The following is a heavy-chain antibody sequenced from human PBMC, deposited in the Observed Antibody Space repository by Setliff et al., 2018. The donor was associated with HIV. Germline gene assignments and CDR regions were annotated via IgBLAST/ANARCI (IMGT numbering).Heavy chain of an antibody. CDR1: GGTFRSYA. V-gene: IGHV1-69*13. J-gene: IGHJ5*02. CDR2: LIPLFGSA. Sequence: ASVKVSCKASGGTFRSYAFTWVRQAPGQGLEWMGGLIPLFGSANYPRKFQGRVTMTADESTRTVYMELSRLRFEDTAMYYCARGDSLLESIVWFDRWGQGTLVTVSS. CDR3: ARGDSLLESIVWFDR. D-gene: IGHD1-1*01.